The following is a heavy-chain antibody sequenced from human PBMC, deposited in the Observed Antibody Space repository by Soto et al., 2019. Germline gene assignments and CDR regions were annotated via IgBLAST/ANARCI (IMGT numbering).Heavy chain of an antibody. D-gene: IGHD2-15*01. CDR1: GGSFSGYY. Sequence: SETLSLTCAVYGGSFSGYYWSWIRQPPGKGLEWIGEINHSGSTNYNPSLKSRVTISVDTSKNQFSLKLSSVTAADTAVYYCARGRGYCSGGSCYSDYWGQGTLVTVSS. V-gene: IGHV4-34*01. CDR2: INHSGST. CDR3: ARGRGYCSGGSCYSDY. J-gene: IGHJ4*02.